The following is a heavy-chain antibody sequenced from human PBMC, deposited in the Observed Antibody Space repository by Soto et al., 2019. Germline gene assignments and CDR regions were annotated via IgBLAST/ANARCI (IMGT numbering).Heavy chain of an antibody. Sequence: QVQLQESGPGLVKPSQTLSLTCTVSGGSISSAGYYWSWIRQHPGKGLGWIGYIYYSGSTYYNPSLRRRVTXSXXXSXXQFSLKLSSVTAADTAVYYCARYGSGSYYPTTFDYWGQGTLVTVSS. V-gene: IGHV4-31*03. D-gene: IGHD3-10*01. J-gene: IGHJ4*02. CDR1: GGSISSAGYY. CDR3: ARYGSGSYYPTTFDY. CDR2: IYYSGST.